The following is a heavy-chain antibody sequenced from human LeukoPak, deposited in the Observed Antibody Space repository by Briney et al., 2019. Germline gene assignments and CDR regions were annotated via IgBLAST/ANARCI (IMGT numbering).Heavy chain of an antibody. J-gene: IGHJ6*03. D-gene: IGHD1-7*01. CDR1: GFTFSSYA. V-gene: IGHV3-30*01. CDR3: ARGGITGTAYYYYYMDV. CDR2: ISYDGSNK. Sequence: PGGSLRLSCAASGFTFSSYAMRWVRQAPGKGLEWVAVISYDGSNKYYADSVKGRFTISRDNSKNTLYLQMNSLRAEDTAVYYCARGGITGTAYYYYYMDVWGKGTTVTVSS.